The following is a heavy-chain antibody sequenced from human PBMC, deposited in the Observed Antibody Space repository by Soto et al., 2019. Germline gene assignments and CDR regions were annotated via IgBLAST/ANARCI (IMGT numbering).Heavy chain of an antibody. CDR1: GYTFTSYG. CDR3: AAVSYDYVWGSSEPLDY. J-gene: IGHJ4*02. V-gene: IGHV1-18*01. CDR2: ISAYNGNT. D-gene: IGHD3-16*01. Sequence: ASVKVSCKASGYTFTSYGISWVRQAPGQGLEWMGWISAYNGNTNYAQKFQERVTITRDMSTSTAYMELSSLRSEDTAVYYCAAVSYDYVWGSSEPLDYWGQGTLVTVSS.